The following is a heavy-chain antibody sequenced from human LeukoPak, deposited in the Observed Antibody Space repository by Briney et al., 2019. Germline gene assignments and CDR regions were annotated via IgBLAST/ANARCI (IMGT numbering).Heavy chain of an antibody. V-gene: IGHV1-2*02. CDR1: GYTFTGYY. CDR3: ARVWGGGVGQLVNFDY. D-gene: IGHD6-13*01. CDR2: INPNSGGT. J-gene: IGHJ4*02. Sequence: ASVKVSCKASGYTFTGYYMHWVRQAPGQGLEWMGWINPNSGGTNYAQKFQGRVTMTRDTSISTAYMELSRLRSDDTAVYYCARVWGGGVGQLVNFDYWGQGTLVTVSS.